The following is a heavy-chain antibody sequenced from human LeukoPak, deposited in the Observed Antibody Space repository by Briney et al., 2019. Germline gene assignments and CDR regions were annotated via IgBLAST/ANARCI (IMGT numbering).Heavy chain of an antibody. Sequence: SETLSLTCAVYCGSFGGYYGSWIRQPPGKGLEWIGEIIHSGSTNYNPSLKSRVPISVDTSKNQFSLKLSSVTAADTAVYYCARGYGRVSSTGVVWFDPWGQGTLVTVSS. J-gene: IGHJ5*02. CDR2: IIHSGST. CDR1: CGSFGGYY. CDR3: ARGYGRVSSTGVVWFDP. V-gene: IGHV4-34*01. D-gene: IGHD2-15*01.